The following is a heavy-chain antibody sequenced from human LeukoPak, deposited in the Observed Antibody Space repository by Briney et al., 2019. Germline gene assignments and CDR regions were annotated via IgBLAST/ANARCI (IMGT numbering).Heavy chain of an antibody. Sequence: SVKVSCKASGGTFSSYAISWVRQAPGQGLEWMGGIIPIFGTANYAQKFQGRVTITTDESTSTAYMELSSLRSEDTAVYYCAFIWSGYPQARIGVDDYWGQGTLVTVSS. CDR2: IIPIFGTA. D-gene: IGHD3-3*01. CDR3: AFIWSGYPQARIGVDDY. V-gene: IGHV1-69*05. J-gene: IGHJ4*02. CDR1: GGTFSSYA.